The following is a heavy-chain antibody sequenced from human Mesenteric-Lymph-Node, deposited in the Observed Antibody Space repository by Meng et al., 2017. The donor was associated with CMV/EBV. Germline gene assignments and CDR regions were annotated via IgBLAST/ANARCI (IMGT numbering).Heavy chain of an antibody. J-gene: IGHJ4*02. CDR3: ARMPGASVGFDY. V-gene: IGHV4-59*01. D-gene: IGHD5/OR15-5a*01. CDR1: GASIGTNC. CDR2: FFYRGST. Sequence: CTVAGASIGTNCWSWLRQPPGKGLEWIGYFFYRGSTKNNPSLKDRVTISVDTSKNQFSLILTSVTAADTAVYYCARMPGASVGFDYWGQGMLVTVSS.